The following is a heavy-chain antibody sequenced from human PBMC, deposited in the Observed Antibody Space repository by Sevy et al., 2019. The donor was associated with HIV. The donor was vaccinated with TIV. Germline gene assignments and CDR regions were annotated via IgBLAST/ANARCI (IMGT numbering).Heavy chain of an antibody. J-gene: IGHJ6*03. Sequence: SETLSLTCTVSGGSISSYYWSWIRQPPGKGLEWIGYIYYSGSTNYNPSLKSRVTISVDTSKNQFSLKLSSVTAADTAVYYCASRTGYCSSTSCYPPGYMDVWGKGTTVTVSS. CDR1: GGSISSYY. CDR2: IYYSGST. V-gene: IGHV4-59*08. D-gene: IGHD2-2*01. CDR3: ASRTGYCSSTSCYPPGYMDV.